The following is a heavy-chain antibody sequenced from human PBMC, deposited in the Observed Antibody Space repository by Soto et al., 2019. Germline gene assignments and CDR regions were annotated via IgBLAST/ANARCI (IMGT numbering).Heavy chain of an antibody. Sequence: GGSLRLSCAASGFTFSSYSMNWVRQAPGKGLEWVSSISSSSSYIYYADSVKGRFTISRDNAKNSLYLQMNSLRAEDTAVYYCARGLRGIAAPFDIWGQGTMVTVSS. D-gene: IGHD6-13*01. CDR3: ARGLRGIAAPFDI. V-gene: IGHV3-21*01. CDR2: ISSSSSYI. CDR1: GFTFSSYS. J-gene: IGHJ3*02.